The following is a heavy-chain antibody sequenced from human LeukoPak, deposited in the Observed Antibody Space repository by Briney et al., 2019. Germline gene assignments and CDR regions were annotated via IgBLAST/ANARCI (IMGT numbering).Heavy chain of an antibody. CDR2: IYYSGST. CDR3: ARDPFGDAFDI. J-gene: IGHJ3*02. V-gene: IGHV4-31*03. D-gene: IGHD3-10*01. CDR1: GGSISSGGYY. Sequence: SQTLSLTCTVSGGSISSGGYYWSWIRQHPGEGLEWIGYIYYSGSTYYNPSLKSRVTISVDTSKNQFSLKLSSVTAADTAVYYCARDPFGDAFDIWGQGTVVTVSS.